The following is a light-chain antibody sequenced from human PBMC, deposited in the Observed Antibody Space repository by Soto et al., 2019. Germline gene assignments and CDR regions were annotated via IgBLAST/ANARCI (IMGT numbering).Light chain of an antibody. CDR2: AAS. CDR1: QSIGSY. J-gene: IGKJ1*01. V-gene: IGKV1-39*01. CDR3: QKSYTMHRT. Sequence: DVVSITCPASQSIGSYLNWYQQERGKATKLLIYAASSLKSGVPSRLSGSGSGTDFTLTIRSMQPEDFATYYCQKSYTMHRTFGKGTKVDIK.